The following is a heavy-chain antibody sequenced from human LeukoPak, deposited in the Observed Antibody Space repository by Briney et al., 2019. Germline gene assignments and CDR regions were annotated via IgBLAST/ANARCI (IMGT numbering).Heavy chain of an antibody. J-gene: IGHJ3*02. V-gene: IGHV4-30-4*08. D-gene: IGHD1-1*01. CDR2: IYSSGST. CDR3: ARESGVHESSDVCVM. Sequence: SETLSLTCTVSGGSISSGDYYWSWIRQPPGKGLEWIGYIYSSGSTNYNPSLKSRVTISIDKSKNQFSLNLSSVTATDTAMYYCARESGVHESSDVCVMGGQGTMVTVSS. CDR1: GGSISSGDYY.